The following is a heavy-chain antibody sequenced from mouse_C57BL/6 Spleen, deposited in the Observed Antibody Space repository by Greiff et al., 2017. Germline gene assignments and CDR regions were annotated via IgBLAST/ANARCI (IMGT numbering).Heavy chain of an antibody. Sequence: QVQLQQPGAELVRPGSSVKLSCKASGYTFTSYWMHWVKQRPIQGLEWIGNIDPSDSETHYNQKFKDKATLTVDKSSSTAYMQLSSLTSEDSAVYYCARRGECYYVLFDYWGQGTTLTVSS. J-gene: IGHJ2*01. V-gene: IGHV1-52*01. CDR1: GYTFTSYW. CDR2: IDPSDSET. D-gene: IGHD1-1*01. CDR3: ARRGECYYVLFDY.